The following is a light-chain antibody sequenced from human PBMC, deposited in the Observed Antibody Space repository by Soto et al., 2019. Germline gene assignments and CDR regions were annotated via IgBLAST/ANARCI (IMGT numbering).Light chain of an antibody. V-gene: IGKV3-20*01. CDR2: RTF. J-gene: IGKJ4*01. CDR1: QSISSSY. Sequence: ESVLTQSPGTLSLSPGERATLSCRASQSISSSYLAWYQQKPGQPPRLLLYRTFSRATGIPDRFSGSGSGTDFTLTISRLEPEDFAVYFCQQFSSSPLTFGGGTKVDIK. CDR3: QQFSSSPLT.